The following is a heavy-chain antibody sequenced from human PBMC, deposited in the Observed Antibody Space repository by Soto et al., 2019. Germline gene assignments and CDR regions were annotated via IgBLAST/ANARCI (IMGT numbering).Heavy chain of an antibody. CDR2: ISAYNGNT. D-gene: IGHD2-2*02. J-gene: IGHJ6*02. CDR1: GYTFTSYG. Sequence: ASVEVSCKXSGYTFTSYGISWVRQAPGQGLEWMGWISAYNGNTNYAQKLQGRVTMTTDTSTSTAYMELRSLRSDDTAVYYCASGRIVVVPAAIRDDYYYGMDVWGQGTTVTVSS. V-gene: IGHV1-18*01. CDR3: ASGRIVVVPAAIRDDYYYGMDV.